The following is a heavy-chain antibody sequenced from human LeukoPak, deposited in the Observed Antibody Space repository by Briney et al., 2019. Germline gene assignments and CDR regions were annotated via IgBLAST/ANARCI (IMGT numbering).Heavy chain of an antibody. CDR1: GFTFSTYS. CDR2: IATSSDYI. V-gene: IGHV3-21*06. J-gene: IGHJ3*02. CDR3: ARGRSITILRGVAISDGFDI. Sequence: GGSLRLSCAASGFTFSTYSMNWVRQAPGKGLEWVSSIATSSDYIYYAGSLKGRFTISRDNAKNSLYLHMNSLRPDDTAVYYCARGRSITILRGVAISDGFDIWGQGTKVTVP. D-gene: IGHD3-10*01.